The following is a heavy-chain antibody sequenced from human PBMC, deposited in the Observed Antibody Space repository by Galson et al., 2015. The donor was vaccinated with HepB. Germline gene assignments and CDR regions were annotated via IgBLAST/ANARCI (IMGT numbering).Heavy chain of an antibody. Sequence: SLRLSCAASGFTFSSYWMSWVRQAPGKGLEWVANIKQDGSKKYYVDSVKGRFSISRDNAKNSLYLQMNSLRAEDTAVYYCARERRNFDLWSSYYYMDVWGKGTTVTVSS. CDR1: GFTFSSYW. V-gene: IGHV3-7*01. CDR3: ARERRNFDLWSSYYYMDV. D-gene: IGHD3-3*01. CDR2: IKQDGSKK. J-gene: IGHJ6*03.